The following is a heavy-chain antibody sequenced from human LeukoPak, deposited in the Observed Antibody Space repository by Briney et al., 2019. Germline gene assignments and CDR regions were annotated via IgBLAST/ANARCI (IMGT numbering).Heavy chain of an antibody. CDR1: GGSFSGYY. D-gene: IGHD6-13*01. Sequence: SETLSLTCAVYGGSFSGYYWSWIRQPPGKGLEWIGEINHSGSTNYNPSLKSRVTISVDTSKNQFSLKLSSVAAADTAVYYCARLMGIAAAATQAFDYWGQGTLVTVSS. V-gene: IGHV4-34*01. CDR2: INHSGST. J-gene: IGHJ4*02. CDR3: ARLMGIAAAATQAFDY.